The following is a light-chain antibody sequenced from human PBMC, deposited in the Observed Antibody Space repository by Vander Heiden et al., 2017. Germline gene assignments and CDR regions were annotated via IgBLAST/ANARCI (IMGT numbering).Light chain of an antibody. CDR3: QQYHNWPPWT. CDR1: QRVSSN. CDR2: GAS. J-gene: IGKJ1*01. Sequence: VMTQSPATLSVSPGERATLSCRASQRVSSNLAWYQQKPGQAPRLLIYGASTRATGIPARVSGSGSGTEFTLTISSLQSEDFAVYYCQQYHNWPPWTFGQGTKVEIK. V-gene: IGKV3-15*01.